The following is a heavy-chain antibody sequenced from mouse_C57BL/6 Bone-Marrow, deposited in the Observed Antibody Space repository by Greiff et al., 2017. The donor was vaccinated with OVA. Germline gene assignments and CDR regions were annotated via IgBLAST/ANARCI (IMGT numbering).Heavy chain of an antibody. CDR1: GFTFSSYA. J-gene: IGHJ1*03. CDR3: ARVSTTVVDDWYFDV. D-gene: IGHD1-1*01. Sequence: EVKLVESGGGLVKPGGSLKLSCAASGFTFSSYAMSWVRQTPEKRLEWVATISDGGSYTYYPDNVKGRFTISRDNAKNNLYLQMSHLKSEDTAMYYCARVSTTVVDDWYFDVWGTGTTVTVSS. V-gene: IGHV5-4*03. CDR2: ISDGGSYT.